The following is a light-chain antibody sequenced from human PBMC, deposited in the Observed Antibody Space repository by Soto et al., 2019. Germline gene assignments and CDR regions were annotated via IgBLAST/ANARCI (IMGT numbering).Light chain of an antibody. V-gene: IGKV1-39*01. CDR3: QHRMTCT. J-gene: IGKJ1*01. CDR2: AAS. Sequence: DKQMYQSLSSLSASVGDRVTITCQASQDVRWYLNWYQQKPGKAPKLLIYAASSLQSGVPSRFSGSGSETDFTLTISSLQPEDFANYSCQHRMTCTFGQGTK. CDR1: QDVRWY.